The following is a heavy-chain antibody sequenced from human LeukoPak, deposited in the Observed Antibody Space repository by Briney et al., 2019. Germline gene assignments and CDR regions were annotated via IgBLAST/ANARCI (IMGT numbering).Heavy chain of an antibody. V-gene: IGHV4-61*02. J-gene: IGHJ4*02. CDR1: GGSMSSGNYH. Sequence: PSGTLSLTCTVSGGSMSSGNYHWSWIRQRAGKGLEWIGRIYTGGSTNYNPSFKSRVTISIDKSKNQFSLKLTSVTAADSAVYYCARGPLLGDDYDPPFRYWGQGTLVTVSS. D-gene: IGHD4/OR15-4a*01. CDR3: ARGPLLGDDYDPPFRY. CDR2: IYTGGST.